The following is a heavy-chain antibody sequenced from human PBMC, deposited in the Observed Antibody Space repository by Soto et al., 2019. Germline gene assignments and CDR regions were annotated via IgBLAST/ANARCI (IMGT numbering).Heavy chain of an antibody. V-gene: IGHV1-69*06. Sequence: ASVKVTCKASGGTFSSYAISWVRQAPGQGLEWMGGIIPIFGTANYAQKFQGRVTITADKSTSTAYMELSSLRSEDTAVYYCASINSGRVRFDPWGQGTLVTVSS. CDR2: IIPIFGTA. D-gene: IGHD3-16*01. J-gene: IGHJ5*02. CDR1: GGTFSSYA. CDR3: ASINSGRVRFDP.